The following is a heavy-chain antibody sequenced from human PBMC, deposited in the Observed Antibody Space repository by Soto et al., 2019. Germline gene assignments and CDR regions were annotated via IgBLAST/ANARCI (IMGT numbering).Heavy chain of an antibody. V-gene: IGHV4-4*02. CDR1: GGSITSNNW. Sequence: PSETLSLTCAVSGGSITSNNWWNWVRQPPGKGLEWIGEIYHSASTNYNPSLKSRVIISVDKSKNQFSLKLSSVTAADTAVYYCARHHYYDSSGYLDYWGQGTLVTVSS. CDR3: ARHHYYDSSGYLDY. J-gene: IGHJ4*02. D-gene: IGHD3-22*01. CDR2: IYHSAST.